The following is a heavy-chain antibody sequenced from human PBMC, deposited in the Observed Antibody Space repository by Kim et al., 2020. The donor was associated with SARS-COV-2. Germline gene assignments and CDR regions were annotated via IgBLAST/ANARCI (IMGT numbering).Heavy chain of an antibody. D-gene: IGHD6-19*01. V-gene: IGHV3-53*01. J-gene: IGHJ6*02. CDR2: IYSGGST. CDR1: GFTVSSNY. Sequence: GGSLRLSCAASGFTVSSNYMSWVRQAPGKGLEWVSVIYSGGSTYYADSVKGRFTISRDNSKNTLYLQMNSLRAEDTAVYYCAKQWPSHYYYYGMDVWGQGTTVTVSS. CDR3: AKQWPSHYYYYGMDV.